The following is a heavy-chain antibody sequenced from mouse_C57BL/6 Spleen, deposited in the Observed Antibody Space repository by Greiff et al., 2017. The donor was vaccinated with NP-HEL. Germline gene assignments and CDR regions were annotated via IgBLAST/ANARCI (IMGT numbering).Heavy chain of an antibody. CDR2: IDPSDSYT. V-gene: IGHV1-50*01. D-gene: IGHD1-1*01. CDR1: GYTFTSYW. CDR3: ARPHYYGSSYWYFDV. Sequence: QVQLQQPGAELVKPGASVKLSCKASGYTFTSYWMQWVKQRPGQGLEWIGEIDPSDSYTNYNQKFKGKATLTVDTSSSTAYKQLSSLTSEDSAVYYCARPHYYGSSYWYFDVWGTGTTVTVSS. J-gene: IGHJ1*03.